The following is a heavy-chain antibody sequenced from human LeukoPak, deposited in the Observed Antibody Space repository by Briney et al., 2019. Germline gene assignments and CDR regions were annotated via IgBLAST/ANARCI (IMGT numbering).Heavy chain of an antibody. Sequence: PSETLSLTCTVSGGSISSSSYYWGWIRQPPGKGLEWIGSIYYSGSTYYNPSLKSRVTMSVDTSKNQFSLKLSSVTAADTAVYYCARRKGYCSSTSCGVPNWFDPWGQGTLVTVSS. J-gene: IGHJ5*02. CDR1: GGSISSSSYY. CDR2: IYYSGST. D-gene: IGHD2-2*01. V-gene: IGHV4-39*01. CDR3: ARRKGYCSSTSCGVPNWFDP.